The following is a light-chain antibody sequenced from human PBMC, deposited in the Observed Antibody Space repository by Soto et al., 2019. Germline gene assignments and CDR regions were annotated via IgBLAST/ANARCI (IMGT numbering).Light chain of an antibody. J-gene: IGKJ1*01. CDR2: KAS. CDR1: QSISSW. CDR3: QQYKSYLGT. V-gene: IGKV1-5*03. Sequence: DIQMTQSPSTLSASVGDRVTITCRASQSISSWLAWYQQKPGKAPKLLIYKASSLQSGVPSRFIGSGSGTEFTLTISSLQPDDFATCYCQQYKSYLGTFGQRTKVEIK.